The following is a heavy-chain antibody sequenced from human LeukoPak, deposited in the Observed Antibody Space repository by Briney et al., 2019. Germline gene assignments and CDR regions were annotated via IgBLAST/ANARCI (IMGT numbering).Heavy chain of an antibody. V-gene: IGHV1-2*02. D-gene: IGHD3-3*01. J-gene: IGHJ4*02. CDR2: INPNSGGT. CDR1: GYTFPGYY. CDR3: AREELRVLRFLEWLPGDY. Sequence: ASVKVSCKASGYTFPGYYMHWVRQAPGQGLEWMGWINPNSGGTNYAQKFQGRVTMTRDTSISTAYMELSRLRSDDTAVYYCAREELRVLRFLEWLPGDYWGQGTLVTVSS.